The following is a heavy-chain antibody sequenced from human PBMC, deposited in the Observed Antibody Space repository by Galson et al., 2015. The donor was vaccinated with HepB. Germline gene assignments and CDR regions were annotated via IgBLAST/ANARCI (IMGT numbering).Heavy chain of an antibody. CDR3: ASSPTTLTTSANAFDI. Sequence: CAISGDSVSSNSAAWNWIGQSPSRGLEWLGRTYYRSKWYNDYAVSVKSRININPDTSKNQFSLQLNSVTPEDTAVYYCASSPTTLTTSANAFDIWGQGTMVTVSS. CDR1: GDSVSSNSAA. V-gene: IGHV6-1*01. J-gene: IGHJ3*02. D-gene: IGHD4-11*01. CDR2: TYYRSKWYN.